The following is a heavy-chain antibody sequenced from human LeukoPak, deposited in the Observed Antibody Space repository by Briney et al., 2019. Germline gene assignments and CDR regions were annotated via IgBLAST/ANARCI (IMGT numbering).Heavy chain of an antibody. CDR3: ARDLGLWLQGSWFDP. V-gene: IGHV4-4*07. Sequence: SETLSLTCTVSGGSISCYYWSWIRQPAGKGLEWIGRIYTSGSTNYNPSLKSRDTTSVDTSKNQFSLKLSSVTAADTAVYYWARDLGLWLQGSWFDPWGQGTLVIVSS. J-gene: IGHJ5*02. D-gene: IGHD5-18*01. CDR1: GGSISCYY. CDR2: IYTSGST.